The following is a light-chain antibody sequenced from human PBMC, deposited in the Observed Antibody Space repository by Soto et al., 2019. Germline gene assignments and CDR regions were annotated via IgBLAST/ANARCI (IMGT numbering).Light chain of an antibody. CDR3: HQRSNWPRT. CDR2: DAS. CDR1: QSVSSY. J-gene: IGKJ2*01. V-gene: IGKV3-11*01. Sequence: EIVLTQSPATLSLSPGERATLSCRASQSVSSYLAWYQQKPGQAPRLLIYDASNRATGIPARFSGSGSGTDFTLTSSSLEPEDLAVYYCHQRSNWPRTFGQGTKLEIK.